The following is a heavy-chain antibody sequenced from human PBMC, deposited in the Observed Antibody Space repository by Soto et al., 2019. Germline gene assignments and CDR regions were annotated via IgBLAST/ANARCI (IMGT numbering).Heavy chain of an antibody. CDR3: ARVLDYGGNSGYFDL. CDR1: GGTFSSYA. J-gene: IGHJ2*01. D-gene: IGHD4-17*01. Sequence: QVQLVQSGAEVKKPGSSVKVSCKASGGTFSSYAISWVRQAPGQGLEWMGGIIPIFGTANYAQKFQGRVTIXXDXSKXTAYMELSSLRSEDTAVYYCARVLDYGGNSGYFDLWGRGTLVTVSS. CDR2: IIPIFGTA. V-gene: IGHV1-69*14.